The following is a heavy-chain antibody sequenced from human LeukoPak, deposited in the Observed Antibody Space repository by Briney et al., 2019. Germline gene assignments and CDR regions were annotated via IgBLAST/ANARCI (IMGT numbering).Heavy chain of an antibody. CDR3: ATEPPVVVTSSDAFDI. D-gene: IGHD2-21*02. J-gene: IGHJ3*02. CDR1: GFTFSSYA. CDR2: ISSSSSYI. V-gene: IGHV3-21*01. Sequence: GGSLRLSCAASGFTFSSYAMHWVRQAPGKGLEWVSSISSSSSYIYYADSVKGRFSISRDNAQNSLYLQMNSLRAEDTAVYYCATEPPVVVTSSDAFDIWGQGTMVTVSS.